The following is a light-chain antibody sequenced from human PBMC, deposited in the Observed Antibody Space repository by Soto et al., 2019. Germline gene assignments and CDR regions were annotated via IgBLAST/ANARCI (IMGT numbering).Light chain of an antibody. CDR2: KAS. CDR3: QHYNSYSEA. V-gene: IGKV1-5*03. Sequence: DIQMKQSPSAVSGSVGDRVTITCRASQTISSWLAWYQQKPGKAPKLLIYKASTLKSGVPSRFSGSGSGTEFTLTISSLQPDDFATYYCQHYNSYSEAFGQGTKVDI. CDR1: QTISSW. J-gene: IGKJ1*01.